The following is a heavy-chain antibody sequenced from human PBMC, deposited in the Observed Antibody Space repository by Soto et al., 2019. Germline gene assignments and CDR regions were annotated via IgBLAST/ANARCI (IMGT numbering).Heavy chain of an antibody. D-gene: IGHD3-22*01. J-gene: IGHJ3*02. CDR3: ASSSGNDAFDI. CDR2: IYYSGST. V-gene: IGHV4-30-4*01. CDR1: GGSISSGDYY. Sequence: SETLSLTCTVSGGSISSGDYYWSWIRQPPGKGLEWIGYIYYSGSTYYNPSLKSRVTISVDTSKNQFSLKLSSVTAADTAVYYCASSSGNDAFDIWGQGTMVTVSS.